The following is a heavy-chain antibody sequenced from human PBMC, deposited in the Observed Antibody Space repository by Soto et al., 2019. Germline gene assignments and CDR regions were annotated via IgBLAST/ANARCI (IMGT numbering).Heavy chain of an antibody. CDR3: ARSLGYCSGGSCYPDAFDI. Sequence: ASVKVSCKASGYTFTGYYMHWVRQAPGQGLEWMGRINPNSGGTNYAQKFQGWVTMTRDTSISTVYMELSRLRSDDTAVYYCARSLGYCSGGSCYPDAFDIWGQGTMVTVSS. V-gene: IGHV1-2*04. D-gene: IGHD2-15*01. CDR1: GYTFTGYY. CDR2: INPNSGGT. J-gene: IGHJ3*02.